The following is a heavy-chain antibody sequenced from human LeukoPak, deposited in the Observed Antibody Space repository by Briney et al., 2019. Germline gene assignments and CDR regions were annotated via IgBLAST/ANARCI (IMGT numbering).Heavy chain of an antibody. CDR1: GYRFTSYW. Sequence: PGESLKISXKGSGYRFTSYWIGWVRQMPGKGREWMGIIYPGDSDTRYSPSFQGQVTISADKSISTAYLQWSSLKASDTAMYFCASHNSGNFDYWGQGTLVTVSS. J-gene: IGHJ4*02. CDR2: IYPGDSDT. V-gene: IGHV5-51*01. CDR3: ASHNSGNFDY. D-gene: IGHD1-26*01.